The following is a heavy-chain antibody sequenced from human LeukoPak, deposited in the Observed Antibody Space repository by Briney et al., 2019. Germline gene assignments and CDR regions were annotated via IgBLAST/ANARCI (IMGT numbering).Heavy chain of an antibody. CDR1: GYSFTSYD. V-gene: IGHV1-8*01. Sequence: ASVKVSCKASGYSFTSYDNNLVRQATGPGLEWMGYIKPNTGDTGVTQKFQGRVTMTRDPSINTAYMELTSLRSEDTAVYFCTRGGEILTHYKHIDYWGQGTLVTVSS. CDR3: TRGGEILTHYKHIDY. J-gene: IGHJ4*02. D-gene: IGHD3-9*01. CDR2: IKPNTGDT.